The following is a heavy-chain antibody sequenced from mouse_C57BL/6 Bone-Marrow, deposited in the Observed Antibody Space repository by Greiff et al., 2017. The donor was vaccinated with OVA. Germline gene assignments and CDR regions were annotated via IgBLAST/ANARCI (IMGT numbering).Heavy chain of an antibody. V-gene: IGHV1-50*01. Sequence: QVQLQQPGAELVKPGASVKLSCKASGYTFTSYWMQWVKQRPGQGLEWIGEIVPSDSSTNYNQQFKGKATLTVDTSSSPAYLQLSSLTSEDSAVYYGARRIDYDYDGYFDDWGQGTTLTVSS. CDR2: IVPSDSST. D-gene: IGHD2-4*01. CDR1: GYTFTSYW. J-gene: IGHJ2*01. CDR3: ARRIDYDYDGYFDD.